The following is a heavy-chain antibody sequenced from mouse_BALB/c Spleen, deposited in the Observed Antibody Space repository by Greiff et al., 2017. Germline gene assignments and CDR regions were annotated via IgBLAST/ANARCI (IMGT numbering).Heavy chain of an antibody. CDR1: GFTFSSYG. CDR2: ISSGGSYT. V-gene: IGHV5-6*01. CDR3: ARQGITTVVGGVAMDY. J-gene: IGHJ4*01. D-gene: IGHD1-1*01. Sequence: EVQGVESGGGLVKPGGSLKLSCAASGFTFSSYGMSWVRQTPDKRLEWVATISSGGSYTYYPDSVKGRFTISRDNAKNTLYLQMSSLKSEDTAMYYCARQGITTVVGGVAMDYWGQGTSVTVSS.